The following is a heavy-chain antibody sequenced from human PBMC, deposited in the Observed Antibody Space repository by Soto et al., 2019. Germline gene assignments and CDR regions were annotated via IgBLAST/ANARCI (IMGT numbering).Heavy chain of an antibody. J-gene: IGHJ4*02. Sequence: SETLSPTCAVSGDSISSSNWWSWVRQAPGKGLEWIGEIYHSGATTYNPSLKSRATISVDPSNNHFSLKLTSVTAADTAVYFCARDLGTGTDYWGRGTRVTVSS. CDR1: GDSISSSNW. D-gene: IGHD1-1*01. CDR3: ARDLGTGTDY. CDR2: IYHSGAT. V-gene: IGHV4-4*02.